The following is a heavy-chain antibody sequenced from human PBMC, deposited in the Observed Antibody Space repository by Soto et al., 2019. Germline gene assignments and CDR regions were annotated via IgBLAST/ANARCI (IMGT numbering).Heavy chain of an antibody. Sequence: GGSLRLSCAASGFIFSNFAMYWVRQAPGKGLEWVGFIRSKAYGGTTEYAASVKGRFTISRDDSKSIAYLQMNSLKTEDTAVYYCTRDRSVLVPAAMPVDYWGQGTLVTVSS. D-gene: IGHD2-2*01. CDR2: IRSKAYGGTT. V-gene: IGHV3-49*04. CDR1: GFIFSNFA. J-gene: IGHJ4*02. CDR3: TRDRSVLVPAAMPVDY.